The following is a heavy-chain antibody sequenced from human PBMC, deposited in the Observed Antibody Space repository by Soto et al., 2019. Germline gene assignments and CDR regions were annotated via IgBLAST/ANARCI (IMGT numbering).Heavy chain of an antibody. CDR2: IWYDGSNK. V-gene: IGHV3-33*01. Sequence: GGSLRLSCAASGFTFSSYGMHWVRQAPGKGLEWVAVIWYDGSNKYYADSVKGRFTISRDNSKNTLYLQMNSLRAEDTAVYYCARDPGSYTQNYYYYGMDVWGQGTTVTVSS. CDR1: GFTFSSYG. D-gene: IGHD3-10*01. J-gene: IGHJ6*02. CDR3: ARDPGSYTQNYYYYGMDV.